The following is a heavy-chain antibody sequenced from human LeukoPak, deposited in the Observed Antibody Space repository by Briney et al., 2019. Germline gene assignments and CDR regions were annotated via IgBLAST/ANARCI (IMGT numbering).Heavy chain of an antibody. Sequence: PGGSLRLSCAASGFTVSGNYMSWVRQAPGKGLEWVSVIYSGGSTYYADSVKGRFTISRDNSKNTLYLQMNSLRAEDTAVYYCASSVLRYFDWLSHFDYWGQGTLVTVSS. D-gene: IGHD3-9*01. CDR2: IYSGGST. CDR3: ASSVLRYFDWLSHFDY. J-gene: IGHJ4*02. V-gene: IGHV3-53*01. CDR1: GFTVSGNY.